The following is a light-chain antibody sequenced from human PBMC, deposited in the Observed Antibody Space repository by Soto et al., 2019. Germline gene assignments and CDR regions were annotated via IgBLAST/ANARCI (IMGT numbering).Light chain of an antibody. CDR1: QSISSW. CDR3: QPYKSYPLT. V-gene: IGKV1-5*03. J-gene: IGKJ4*01. CDR2: KAS. Sequence: DIQMTQSPSTLSASVGDRVTITCRASQSISSWLAWYQQKPGKAPNLLIYKASTLESGVPSRFSGSGSGTEFPLPIHSVQADYFATYYCQPYKSYPLTFGGWTKVDIK.